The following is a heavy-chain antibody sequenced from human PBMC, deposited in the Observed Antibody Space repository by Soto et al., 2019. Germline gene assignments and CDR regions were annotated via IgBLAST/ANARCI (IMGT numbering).Heavy chain of an antibody. Sequence: ASVKVSCKASGYTFTSYGISWVRQAPGQGLEWMGWISAYNGNTNYAQKLQGRDTMTTDTSTSTAYMELRSLRSDDTAVYYCARPDYYDSSGYHHDAFDIWGQGTMVTVSS. J-gene: IGHJ3*02. V-gene: IGHV1-18*01. CDR2: ISAYNGNT. D-gene: IGHD3-22*01. CDR1: GYTFTSYG. CDR3: ARPDYYDSSGYHHDAFDI.